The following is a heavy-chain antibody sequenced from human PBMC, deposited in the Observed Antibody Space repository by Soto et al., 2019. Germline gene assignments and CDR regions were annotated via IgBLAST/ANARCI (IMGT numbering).Heavy chain of an antibody. Sequence: QITLKESGPALVKPTQTLTLTCTISGFSLNTDGVGVGWIRQPPGKALEWLALIYWSDEKRYSPSLETRLTITKDTSRNQVVLTLTNMDPVDTATYYCVRRPPYTPYLDYWGRGTLVTVSS. CDR2: IYWSDEK. J-gene: IGHJ4*02. V-gene: IGHV2-5*01. CDR3: VRRPPYTPYLDY. CDR1: GFSLNTDGVG. D-gene: IGHD4-4*01.